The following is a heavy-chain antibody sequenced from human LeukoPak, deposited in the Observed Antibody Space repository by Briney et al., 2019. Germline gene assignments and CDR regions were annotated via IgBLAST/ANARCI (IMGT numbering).Heavy chain of an antibody. V-gene: IGHV4-30-2*01. J-gene: IGHJ4*02. D-gene: IGHD5-18*01. CDR3: ARDPTGYVDTAMVDY. CDR2: TYHSGST. CDR1: GGSISSGGYY. Sequence: PSETLSLTCTVSGGSISSGGYYWSWIRQPPGKGLEWIVYTYHSGSTYYNPSLKSRVTISVDRSKNQFSLKLSSVTAADTAVYYCARDPTGYVDTAMVDYWGQGTLVTVSS.